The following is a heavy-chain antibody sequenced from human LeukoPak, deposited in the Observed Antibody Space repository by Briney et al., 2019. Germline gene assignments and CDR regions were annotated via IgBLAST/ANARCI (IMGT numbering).Heavy chain of an antibody. D-gene: IGHD1-26*01. CDR3: ARAVGAINFDY. J-gene: IGHJ4*02. CDR1: GGSISSYY. V-gene: IGHV4-59*01. CDR2: IYYSGST. Sequence: KSSETLSLTCTVSGGSISSYYWSWIRQPPGKGLEWIGYIYYSGSTNYNPSPKSRVTISVDTSKHQFSLKLSSVTAADTAVYYCARAVGAINFDYWGQGTWSPSPQ.